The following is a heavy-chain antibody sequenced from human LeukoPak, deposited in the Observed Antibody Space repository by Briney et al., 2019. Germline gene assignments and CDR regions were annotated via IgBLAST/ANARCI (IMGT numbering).Heavy chain of an antibody. D-gene: IGHD6-6*01. CDR1: GYTFSDYY. CDR2: INPNSGDT. V-gene: IGHV1-2*02. J-gene: IGHJ4*02. CDR3: AEGSYSSSSIDY. Sequence: ASVKVSCKTSGYTFSDYYIHWIRQAPGQGLEWVGWINPNSGDTDYAQKLQGRVTVTRDTSISTAYMELSRLRSDDTAVYYCAEGSYSSSSIDYWGQGTLVTVSS.